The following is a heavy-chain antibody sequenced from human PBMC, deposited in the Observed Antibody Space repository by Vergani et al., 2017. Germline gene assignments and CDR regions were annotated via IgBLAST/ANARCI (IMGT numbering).Heavy chain of an antibody. CDR1: GFSVSRNY. CDR2: IYSGGST. Sequence: EVQLVESGGGFVQPGGSLRLSCAVSGFSVSRNYMTWVRQTPGKGLEWVSVIYSGGSTSYADSVKGRFTVSRDYSKNTLYLQMFSLRGEDTAVYFCARGKTDTSGWYYFDSWGQGTLVSVSS. CDR3: ARGKTDTSGWYYFDS. V-gene: IGHV3-66*02. D-gene: IGHD6-19*01. J-gene: IGHJ4*02.